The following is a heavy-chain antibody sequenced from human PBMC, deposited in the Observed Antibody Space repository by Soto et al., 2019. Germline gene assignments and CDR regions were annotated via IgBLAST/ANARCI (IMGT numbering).Heavy chain of an antibody. CDR1: GFTFTSSA. CDR2: IVVGSGDT. CDR3: AAGYCSGGSCYATVYGMDV. J-gene: IGHJ6*02. D-gene: IGHD2-15*01. V-gene: IGHV1-58*01. Sequence: SVKVSCKASGFTFTSSAVQWVRQARGQRLEWIGWIVVGSGDTNYAQKFQERVTITRDMSTSTAYMEPSSLRSEDTAVYYCAAGYCSGGSCYATVYGMDVWGQGTTVTVSS.